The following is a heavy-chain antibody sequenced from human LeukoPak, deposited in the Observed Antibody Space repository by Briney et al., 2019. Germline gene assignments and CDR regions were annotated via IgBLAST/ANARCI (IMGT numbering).Heavy chain of an antibody. J-gene: IGHJ4*02. D-gene: IGHD5-12*01. CDR1: GFTFNIYA. CDR2: ISYDENNK. Sequence: GGSLRLSCAASGFTFNIYAIHWVRQAPGKGLEWVAHISYDENNKYYADSVKGRFTISRENSKHTLYLQMNTLRTEDTAVYYCARDRAKVGYELDYWGQGPLVPVSS. V-gene: IGHV3-30-3*01. CDR3: ARDRAKVGYELDY.